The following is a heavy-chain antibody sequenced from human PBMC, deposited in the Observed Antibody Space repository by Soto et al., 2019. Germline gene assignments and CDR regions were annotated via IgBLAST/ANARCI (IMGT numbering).Heavy chain of an antibody. CDR2: ITSRSSNI. D-gene: IGHD3-3*01. J-gene: IGHJ6*02. CDR3: ARGPELRFLEWFNGMDV. CDR1: GYTFSNYD. V-gene: IGHV3-48*01. Sequence: GESLRLSCAASGYTFSNYDMNWVRQAPGKGLEWISSITSRSSNILYADSVKGRFTISRDNSKNTLYLQMNSLGAEDTAVYYCARGPELRFLEWFNGMDVWGQGTTVTVSS.